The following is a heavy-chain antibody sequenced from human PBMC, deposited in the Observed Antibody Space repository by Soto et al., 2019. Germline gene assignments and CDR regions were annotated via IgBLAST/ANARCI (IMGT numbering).Heavy chain of an antibody. D-gene: IGHD3-3*01. Sequence: PGGSLRLSCAASGFTFSSYWMHWVRQAPGKGLVWVSRINSDGSSTSYADSVKGRFTISRDNAKNTLYLQMNSLRAEDTAVYYCARDSPFGVVIIYPTNWFDPWGQGTLVTVSS. CDR1: GFTFSSYW. J-gene: IGHJ5*02. V-gene: IGHV3-74*01. CDR3: ARDSPFGVVIIYPTNWFDP. CDR2: INSDGSST.